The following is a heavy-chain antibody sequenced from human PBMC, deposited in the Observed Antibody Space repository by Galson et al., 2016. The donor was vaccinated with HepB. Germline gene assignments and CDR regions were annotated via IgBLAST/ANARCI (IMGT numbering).Heavy chain of an antibody. V-gene: IGHV3-11*01. CDR3: ARQSLSDDVWSVPPRAFDI. Sequence: SLRLSCAASGFSFTDSDMSWIRQAPGKGLEWVSNISSSHGSIYYADSVKGRFTISRDNAKNSLFLQMNSLRAEDTAVYYCARQSLSDDVWSVPPRAFDIWGQGTTVTVSS. CDR2: ISSSHGSI. J-gene: IGHJ3*02. CDR1: GFSFTDSD. D-gene: IGHD3-3*01.